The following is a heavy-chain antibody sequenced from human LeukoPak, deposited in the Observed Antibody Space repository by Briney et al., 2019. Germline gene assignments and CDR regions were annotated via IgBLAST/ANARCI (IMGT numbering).Heavy chain of an antibody. J-gene: IGHJ4*02. CDR3: ARDASVPQHPDGFDY. D-gene: IGHD6-13*01. V-gene: IGHV1-8*01. CDR2: VNPNSGNT. Sequence: ASVKVSCKASGYTFTSYDINWVRQATGQGLEWMGWVNPNSGNTGYAQKFQGRVTMTRNTSISTAYMELSSLRSEDTAVYYCARDASVPQHPDGFDYWGQGTLVTVSS. CDR1: GYTFTSYD.